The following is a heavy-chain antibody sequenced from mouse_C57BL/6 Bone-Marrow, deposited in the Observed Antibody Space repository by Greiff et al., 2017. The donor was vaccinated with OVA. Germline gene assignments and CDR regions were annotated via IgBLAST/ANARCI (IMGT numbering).Heavy chain of an antibody. Sequence: VKLQESGPELVKPGASVKLSCKASGYTFTSYDINWVKQRPGQGLELIGWIYPRDGSTKYNEKFKGKDTLTVDTSSSTAYMELHSLTSEDSAVYFCAREGGGGSSRHWYFDVWGTGTTVTVSS. J-gene: IGHJ1*03. D-gene: IGHD1-1*01. CDR3: AREGGGGSSRHWYFDV. V-gene: IGHV1-85*01. CDR1: GYTFTSYD. CDR2: IYPRDGST.